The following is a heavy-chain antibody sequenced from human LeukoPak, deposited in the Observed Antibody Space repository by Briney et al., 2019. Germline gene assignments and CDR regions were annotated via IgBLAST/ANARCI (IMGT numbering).Heavy chain of an antibody. CDR2: ISYDGSNK. CDR3: AKDRAGEIDY. V-gene: IGHV3-30*18. J-gene: IGHJ4*02. CDR1: GFTFSSYG. Sequence: PGGSLRLSCAAYGFTFSSYGMHWVRQAPGKGLEWVAVISYDGSNKYYADSVKGRFTISRDNSKNTLYLQMNSLRAEDTAVYYCAKDRAGEIDYWGQGTLVTVSS. D-gene: IGHD3-16*01.